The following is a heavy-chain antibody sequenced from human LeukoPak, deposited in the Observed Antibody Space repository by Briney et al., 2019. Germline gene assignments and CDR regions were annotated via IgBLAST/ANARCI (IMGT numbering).Heavy chain of an antibody. CDR1: GYQFTNYW. Sequence: GESLQISCKGSGYQFTNYWIGGVRQMPGKGLEGRGIIYPGESDTRYSPSCQGLVTISADKSISTAYLQWSSLKASDTAMYYCARRSVRALQLERRTIRDYYMDVWGKGTTVTVSS. V-gene: IGHV5-51*01. CDR3: ARRSVRALQLERRTIRDYYMDV. CDR2: IYPGESDT. J-gene: IGHJ6*03. D-gene: IGHD1-1*01.